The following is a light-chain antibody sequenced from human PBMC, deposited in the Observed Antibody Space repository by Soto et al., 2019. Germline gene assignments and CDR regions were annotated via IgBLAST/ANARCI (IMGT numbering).Light chain of an antibody. J-gene: IGKJ1*01. CDR2: KAS. V-gene: IGKV1-5*03. Sequence: DIQMTQSPSTLSGSVGDRVTITCRASQTISSWLAWYQQKPGKAPKLLIYKASTLKSGVPSRFSGSGSWTEFTLPISSPQPDDFATYYCQHYNSYSEAFGQGTKVDIK. CDR1: QTISSW. CDR3: QHYNSYSEA.